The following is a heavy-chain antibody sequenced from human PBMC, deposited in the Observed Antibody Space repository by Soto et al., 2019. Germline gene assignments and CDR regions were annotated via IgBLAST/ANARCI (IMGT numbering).Heavy chain of an antibody. D-gene: IGHD6-13*01. CDR2: ISGSGRYT. CDR1: GFTFDSCV. Sequence: GGSLRLSCAASGFTFDSCVMSWVRQAPGKGLEWLSLISGSGRYTDYADSVKGRFTISRDNYKNTLYLQMNSLRVEDTAVYYCAKDPPSERMQPDYGMDVWGQGNTVTVSS. V-gene: IGHV3-23*01. J-gene: IGHJ6*02. CDR3: AKDPPSERMQPDYGMDV.